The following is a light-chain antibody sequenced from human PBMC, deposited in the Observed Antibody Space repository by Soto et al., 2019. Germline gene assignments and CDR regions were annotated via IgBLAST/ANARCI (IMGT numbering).Light chain of an antibody. Sequence: EIVMAQSPATLSVSPGERATLSCRAGQSVSGNLAWYQQKPGQAPRLLIYGASTRATGIPARFSGSGSGTEFTLTIRSLQSEDVAVYCCQQYNNWPPAFGQGTKVEIK. CDR1: QSVSGN. CDR2: GAS. V-gene: IGKV3-15*01. J-gene: IGKJ1*01. CDR3: QQYNNWPPA.